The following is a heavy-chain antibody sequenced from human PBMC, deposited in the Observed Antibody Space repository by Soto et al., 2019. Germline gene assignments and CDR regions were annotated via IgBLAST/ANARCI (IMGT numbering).Heavy chain of an antibody. CDR1: GGSFSGYY. D-gene: IGHD3-3*01. CDR3: ARVTSYYDFWSGYRY. CDR2: INHRGST. Sequence: QVQLQQWGAGLLKPSETLSLTCAVYGGSFSGYYWSWIRQPPGKGLEWIGEINHRGSTIYNPSLKRRVTRAVDPSKNQFSLKLSSVTAADTAVYYCARVTSYYDFWSGYRYWGQGTLVTVSS. J-gene: IGHJ4*02. V-gene: IGHV4-34*01.